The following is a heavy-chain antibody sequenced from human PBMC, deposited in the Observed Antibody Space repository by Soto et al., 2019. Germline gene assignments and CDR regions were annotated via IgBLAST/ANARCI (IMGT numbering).Heavy chain of an antibody. Sequence: PSETLSLTCTASGGSISSGGYYWSWIRQHPGKGLERIGYIYYSGSTYYNPSLKSRVTISVDTSKNQFSLKLSSVTAADTAVYYCARDPHYDFWSGYFDYWGQGTLVTVSS. D-gene: IGHD3-3*01. CDR2: IYYSGST. J-gene: IGHJ4*02. V-gene: IGHV4-31*03. CDR3: ARDPHYDFWSGYFDY. CDR1: GGSISSGGYY.